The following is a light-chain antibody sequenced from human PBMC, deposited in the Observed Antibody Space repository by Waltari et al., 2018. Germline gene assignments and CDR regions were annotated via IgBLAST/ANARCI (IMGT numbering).Light chain of an antibody. V-gene: IGKV1-5*03. J-gene: IGKJ2*01. CDR1: QSISDW. CDR2: KAS. CDR3: QQYDAYPYT. Sequence: DIQMTQFPATLSASVGDRVTNTCRASQSISDWLAWFQQKPGKAPKLLIYKASTLHTGVPSRFSGSGSGSEFTLTISSLQADDFATYFCQQYDAYPYTFGQGTKLEI.